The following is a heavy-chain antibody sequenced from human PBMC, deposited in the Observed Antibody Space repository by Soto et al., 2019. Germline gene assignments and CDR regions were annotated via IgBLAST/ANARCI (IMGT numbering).Heavy chain of an antibody. V-gene: IGHV3-23*01. Sequence: EVQLLESGGRLVQPGGSLRLSCAASGFIFSTEALNWVRQAPGKGLEWVSGISGSGDNTYYADSVKGRFTISRDNSKNTLYLQMNYVRVEDTAVYYCAKSPRRGYEPPWDYWGQGTLVTVSS. CDR2: ISGSGDNT. D-gene: IGHD2-2*01. CDR1: GFIFSTEA. J-gene: IGHJ4*02. CDR3: AKSPRRGYEPPWDY.